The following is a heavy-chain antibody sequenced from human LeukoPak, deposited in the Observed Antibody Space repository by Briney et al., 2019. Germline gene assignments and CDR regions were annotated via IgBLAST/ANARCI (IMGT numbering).Heavy chain of an antibody. CDR2: INHSGST. V-gene: IGHV4-34*01. CDR3: AREEAAAGKGYYGMDV. D-gene: IGHD6-13*01. Sequence: SATLSLTCAVYGGSFSGYYWSWIRQPPGKGLEWIGEINHSGSTNYNPSLKSRVTISVDTSKNQFSLKLSSVTAADTAVYYCAREEAAAGKGYYGMDVWGQGTTVTVSS. J-gene: IGHJ6*02. CDR1: GGSFSGYY.